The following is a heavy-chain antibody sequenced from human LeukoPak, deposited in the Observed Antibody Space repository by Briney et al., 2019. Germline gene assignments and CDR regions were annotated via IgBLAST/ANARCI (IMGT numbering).Heavy chain of an antibody. Sequence: GESLKISCKASGYIFLSYWISWVRQKPGKGLEWMGTIYPPDSDTTYNPSFEGQVTISADSSIRTASLQWSSLKASDTAIYYCARRPWLHQRFNVFDVWGPGTMVIVSS. J-gene: IGHJ3*01. CDR3: ARRPWLHQRFNVFDV. CDR1: GYIFLSYW. CDR2: IYPPDSDT. V-gene: IGHV5-51*01. D-gene: IGHD5-24*01.